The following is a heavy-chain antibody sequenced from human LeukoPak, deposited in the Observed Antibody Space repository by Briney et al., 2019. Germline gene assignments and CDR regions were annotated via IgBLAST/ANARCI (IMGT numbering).Heavy chain of an antibody. V-gene: IGHV3-23*01. CDR3: AKDGAMVDQNWFDP. D-gene: IGHD5-18*01. CDR1: GFTFSSHV. CDR2: ISGNGHHT. Sequence: GGSLRLSCVGSGFTFSSHVMSWVRQAPGKGLEWVSSISGNGHHTYYADSVKGRFTISRDNSKNTLYLQMNSLRAEDTAVYYCAKDGAMVDQNWFDPWGQGTLVTVSS. J-gene: IGHJ5*02.